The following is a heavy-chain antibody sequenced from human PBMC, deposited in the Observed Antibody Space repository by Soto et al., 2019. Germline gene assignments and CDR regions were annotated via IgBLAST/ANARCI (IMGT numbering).Heavy chain of an antibody. CDR2: IRNTPYGGTT. CDR1: GFRFSEQG. D-gene: IGHD2-2*03. CDR3: SRGSFGYYGP. J-gene: IGHJ5*02. V-gene: IGHV3-49*04. Sequence: PGGSLRLSCNCSGFRFSEQGRTWVRQVTGKGLEWVGFIRNTPYGGTTDYAASVRGRFTISRDDSESIAYLQMNSLKTEDSGVYYCSRGSFGYYGPWGPGTLVTVS.